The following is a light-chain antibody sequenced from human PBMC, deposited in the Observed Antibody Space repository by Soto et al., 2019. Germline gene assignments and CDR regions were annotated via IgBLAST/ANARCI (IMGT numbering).Light chain of an antibody. CDR1: RSISSY. Sequence: DIQMTQSPSSLSASVVDRVTITCRASRSISSYLNWYQQKPGKAPKPLIYAASSLQSGVPSRFRGSGSGTDFTLTISSLQPEDFATYYCQQSYSTLWTFGQGTKVDI. CDR3: QQSYSTLWT. V-gene: IGKV1-39*01. CDR2: AAS. J-gene: IGKJ1*01.